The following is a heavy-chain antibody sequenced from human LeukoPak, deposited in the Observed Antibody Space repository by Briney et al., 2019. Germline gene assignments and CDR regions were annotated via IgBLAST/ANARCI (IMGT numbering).Heavy chain of an antibody. CDR2: ISAYNGNT. Sequence: ASVKVSCKASGYTFTSYGISWVRQAPGQGLEWMGWISAYNGNTNHAQKLQGRVTMTTDTSTSTAYMELRSLRSDDTAVYYCARDLEKRPKNYYDSSGYYHYFDYWGQGTLVTVSS. D-gene: IGHD3-22*01. CDR1: GYTFTSYG. CDR3: ARDLEKRPKNYYDSSGYYHYFDY. J-gene: IGHJ4*02. V-gene: IGHV1-18*01.